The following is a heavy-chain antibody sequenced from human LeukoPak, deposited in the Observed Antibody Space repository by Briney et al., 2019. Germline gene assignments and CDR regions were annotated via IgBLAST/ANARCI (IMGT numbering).Heavy chain of an antibody. CDR1: GGSISSYY. D-gene: IGHD4-17*01. CDR2: VFYSGST. Sequence: SETLPLTCTVSGGSISSYYWSWIRQPPGKGLEWIGYVFYSGSTNYNPSLKSRVTISVDMPKNQFSLKLTSVTAADTAVYYCAREVGDYVGVFDYWGQGTLVTVSS. V-gene: IGHV4-59*01. J-gene: IGHJ4*02. CDR3: AREVGDYVGVFDY.